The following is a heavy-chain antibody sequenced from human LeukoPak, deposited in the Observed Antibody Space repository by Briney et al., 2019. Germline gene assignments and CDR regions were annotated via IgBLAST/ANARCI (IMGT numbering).Heavy chain of an antibody. V-gene: IGHV3-30*02. D-gene: IGHD2-8*01. CDR1: GFTFSSYG. CDR2: IRYDGSNK. Sequence: GGSLRLSCAASGFTFSSYGMHWVRQAPGKGLEWVAFIRYDGSNKYYADSVKGRFTISRDNSKNTLYLQMNSLRAEDTAVYYCAIGYRTNGVCLNAFDIWGQGTMVTVSS. CDR3: AIGYRTNGVCLNAFDI. J-gene: IGHJ3*02.